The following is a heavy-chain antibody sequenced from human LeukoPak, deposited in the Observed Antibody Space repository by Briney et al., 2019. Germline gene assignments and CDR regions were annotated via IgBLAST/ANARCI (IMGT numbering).Heavy chain of an antibody. D-gene: IGHD3-3*01. J-gene: IGHJ4*02. V-gene: IGHV3-7*01. CDR2: IKLDGSEK. CDR3: ARGGGDY. Sequence: GGSLRLSCAASGFIFSSYWMNWVRQAPGKGLEWVANIKLDGSEKYYVDSVKGRFTISRDNAENSLYLQMNSLRAEDTAVYYCARGGGDYWGRGTPVTVSS. CDR1: GFIFSSYW.